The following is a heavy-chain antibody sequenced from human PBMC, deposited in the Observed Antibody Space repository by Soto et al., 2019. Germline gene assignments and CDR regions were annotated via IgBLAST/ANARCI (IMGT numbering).Heavy chain of an antibody. D-gene: IGHD1-26*01. J-gene: IGHJ6*02. V-gene: IGHV4-59*12. Sequence: SETLSLTCTVSGGSISSYYWNWIRQPPGKGLEWIGYIYHSGSTYYNPSLKSRVTISVDKSKNQFSLKLSSVTAADTAVYYCARVSGSYYYGMDVWGQGTTVTVSS. CDR1: GGSISSYY. CDR3: ARVSGSYYYGMDV. CDR2: IYHSGST.